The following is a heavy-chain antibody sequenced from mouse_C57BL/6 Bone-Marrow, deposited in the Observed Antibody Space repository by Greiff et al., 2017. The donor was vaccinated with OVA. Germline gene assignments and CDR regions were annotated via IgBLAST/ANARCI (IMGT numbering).Heavy chain of an antibody. D-gene: IGHD2-3*01. Sequence: SGTVLARPGASVKMSCKTSGYTFTSYWMHWVKQRPGQGLEWIGAIYPGNSDTSYNQKFQGKAKLTAVTSASTAYMELSSLTNEDSAVYYCTPLRLLLAYWGQGTLVTVSA. V-gene: IGHV1-5*01. CDR2: IYPGNSDT. J-gene: IGHJ3*01. CDR3: TPLRLLLAY. CDR1: GYTFTSYW.